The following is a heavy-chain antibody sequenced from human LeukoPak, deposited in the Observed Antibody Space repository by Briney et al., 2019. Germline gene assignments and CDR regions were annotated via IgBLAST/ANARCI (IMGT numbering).Heavy chain of an antibody. CDR1: GFTFSSYS. Sequence: GGSLRLSCAASGFTFSSYSMNWVRQAPGKGLEWVSSISSNSSYINYADSVKGRFTISRDNSKNTLYLQMNSLRAEDTAVYYCAKADPGRGRMDVWGQGTTVPVSS. CDR2: ISSNSSYI. J-gene: IGHJ6*02. CDR3: AKADPGRGRMDV. V-gene: IGHV3-21*01. D-gene: IGHD3-10*01.